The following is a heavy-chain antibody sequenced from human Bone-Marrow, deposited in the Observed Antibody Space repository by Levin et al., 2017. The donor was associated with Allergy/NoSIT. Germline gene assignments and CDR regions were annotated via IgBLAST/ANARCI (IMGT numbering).Heavy chain of an antibody. Sequence: RPGGSLRLSCAASGFTFVDYGMNWVRQVPGKGLEWVSGVNWKGDGVVYADSVRGRFTISRDNAKNSLYLQMNNLRAEDTALYFCATSPGSVGSFDLYLVNWGQGTLVTVSS. J-gene: IGHJ4*02. CDR2: VNWKGDGV. CDR1: GFTFVDYG. CDR3: ATSPGSVGSFDLYLVN. D-gene: IGHD3-10*01. V-gene: IGHV3-20*04.